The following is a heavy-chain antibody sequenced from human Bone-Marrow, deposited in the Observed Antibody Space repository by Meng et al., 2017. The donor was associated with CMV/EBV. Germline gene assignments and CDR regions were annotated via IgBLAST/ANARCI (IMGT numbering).Heavy chain of an antibody. CDR3: AKWGDERGYSYGYARSPDV. J-gene: IGHJ6*02. CDR1: GFTFSSYG. Sequence: GESLKISCAASGFTFSSYGMHWVRQAPGKGLEWVAVIWYDGSNKYYADSVKGRFTISRDNSKNTLYLQMNSLRAEDTAVYYCAKWGDERGYSYGYARSPDVWGQGTTVTV. CDR2: IWYDGSNK. D-gene: IGHD5-18*01. V-gene: IGHV3-33*06.